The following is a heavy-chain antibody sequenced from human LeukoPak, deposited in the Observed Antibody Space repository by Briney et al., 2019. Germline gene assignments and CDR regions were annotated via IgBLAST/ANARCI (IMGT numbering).Heavy chain of an antibody. CDR1: GFTFSSYG. J-gene: IGHJ4*02. CDR2: IRYDGSNT. Sequence: GGSLRLSCTASGFTFSSYGMHWVRQAPGKGLEWLAFIRYDGSNTYYADSVKGRFTVSRDDSKNTLYLQMNSLRGDDTAVYYCAKDGTSYYYIYYWGQGTLVTVSS. V-gene: IGHV3-30*02. D-gene: IGHD2/OR15-2a*01. CDR3: AKDGTSYYYIYY.